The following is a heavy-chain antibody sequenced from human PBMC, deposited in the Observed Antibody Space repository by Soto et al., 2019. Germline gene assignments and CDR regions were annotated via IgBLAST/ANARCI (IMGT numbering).Heavy chain of an antibody. CDR3: VVVQDGNAFDI. D-gene: IGHD1-1*01. J-gene: IGHJ3*02. Sequence: QVQLVESGGGVVQPGRSLRLSCAASGFTFSSYGMHWVRQAPGKGLEWVAVISYDGSNKYYADSVKGRFTISRDNSKNTLYLQMNSLRAEDTAVYYCVVVQDGNAFDIWGQGTMVTVSS. V-gene: IGHV3-30*03. CDR2: ISYDGSNK. CDR1: GFTFSSYG.